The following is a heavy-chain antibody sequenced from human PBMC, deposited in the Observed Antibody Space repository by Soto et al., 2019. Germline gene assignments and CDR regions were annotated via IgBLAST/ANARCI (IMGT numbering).Heavy chain of an antibody. CDR2: IYYSGST. Sequence: TSETLSLTCTVSGGSVSSGSYYWSWIRQPPGKGLEWIGYIYYSGSTNYNPSLKSRVTISVDTSKNQFSLKLSSVAAADTAVYYCARIDPVPYFSGMDVWGQGTTVTVSS. J-gene: IGHJ6*02. CDR1: GGSVSSGSYY. CDR3: ARIDPVPYFSGMDV. D-gene: IGHD3-3*01. V-gene: IGHV4-61*01.